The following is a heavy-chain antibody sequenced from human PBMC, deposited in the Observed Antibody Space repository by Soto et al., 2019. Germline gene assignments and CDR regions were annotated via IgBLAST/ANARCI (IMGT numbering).Heavy chain of an antibody. CDR2: IYYSGST. CDR3: ARLSSLSYYYYGMDV. V-gene: IGHV4-30-4*01. J-gene: IGHJ6*02. CDR1: GGSISSGDYY. D-gene: IGHD6-6*01. Sequence: QVQLQESGPGLVKPSQTLSLTCTVSGGSISSGDYYWSWIRQPPGKGLEWIGYIYYSGSTYYNPSVKSRVTISVDTSKNRFSLKLSSVTAADTAVYYCARLSSLSYYYYGMDVWGQGTTVTVSS.